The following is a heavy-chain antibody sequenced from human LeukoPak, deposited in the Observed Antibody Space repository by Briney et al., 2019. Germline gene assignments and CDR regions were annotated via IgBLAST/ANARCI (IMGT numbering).Heavy chain of an antibody. CDR2: ISSSSSYI. J-gene: IGHJ2*01. D-gene: IGHD6-19*01. V-gene: IGHV3-21*01. CDR3: ARDTAVAGTYWYFDL. CDR1: GFTFSSYS. Sequence: NTGGSLRLSCAASGFTFSSYSMNWVRQAPGKGLEWVSSISSSSSYIYYADSVKGRFTISRDNAKNSLYLQMNSLRAEDTAVYYCARDTAVAGTYWYFDLWGRGTLVTVSS.